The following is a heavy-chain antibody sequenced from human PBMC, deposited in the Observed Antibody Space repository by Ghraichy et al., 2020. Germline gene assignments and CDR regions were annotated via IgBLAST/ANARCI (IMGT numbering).Heavy chain of an antibody. V-gene: IGHV2-5*01. Sequence: SGPTLVKPTQTLTLTCAFSGFSLSTRGVGVGWIRQPPGKALEWLAVIYWNDDKRYSPSLKSRLTITKDTSKKQVDLTMTNMDPVDTGTYYCAHRRGPRVPRYYDDLIGFYTIAPDPQSLLENAFDIWGQGTMVTVSS. CDR3: AHRRGPRVPRYYDDLIGFYTIAPDPQSLLENAFDI. J-gene: IGHJ3*02. CDR1: GFSLSTRGVG. D-gene: IGHD3-9*01. CDR2: IYWNDDK.